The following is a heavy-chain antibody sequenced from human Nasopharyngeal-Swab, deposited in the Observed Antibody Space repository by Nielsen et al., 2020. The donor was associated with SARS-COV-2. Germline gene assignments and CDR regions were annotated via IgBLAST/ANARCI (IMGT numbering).Heavy chain of an antibody. Sequence: GESLKISCAASGFTFSGSAMHWVRQASGKGLEWVGRIITKPQNSATDYAASVKGRFTISRDDSKNTAYLQMNSLKTEETAVYYCTRQASGYSSGWLGDHFDSWGQGTLVTVSS. CDR2: IITKPQNSAT. CDR3: TRQASGYSSGWLGDHFDS. V-gene: IGHV3-73*01. J-gene: IGHJ4*02. D-gene: IGHD6-19*01. CDR1: GFTFSGSA.